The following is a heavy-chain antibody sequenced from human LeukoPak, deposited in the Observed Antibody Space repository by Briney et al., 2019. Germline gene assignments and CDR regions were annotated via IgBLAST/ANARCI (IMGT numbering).Heavy chain of an antibody. V-gene: IGHV3-21*01. CDR1: GFTFSSYS. CDR2: ISSSSSYI. CDR3: AREPAAEVGGFDY. J-gene: IGHJ4*02. Sequence: GSLRLSCAASGFTFSSYSMNWVRQAPGKGLEWVSSISSSSSYIYYADSVKGRFTISRDNAKNSLYLQMNSLRAEDTAVYYCAREPAAEVGGFDYWGQGTLVTVSS. D-gene: IGHD6-13*01.